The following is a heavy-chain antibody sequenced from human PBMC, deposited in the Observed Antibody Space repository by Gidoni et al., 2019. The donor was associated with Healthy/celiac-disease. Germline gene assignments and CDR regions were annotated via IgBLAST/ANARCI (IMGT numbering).Heavy chain of an antibody. CDR1: GGSFSGYY. J-gene: IGHJ5*02. D-gene: IGHD2-15*01. V-gene: IGHV4-34*01. CDR2: INNSGST. CDR3: ARRYCSGGSCYSTGLWNWFDP. Sequence: QVQLQQWGAGLLKPSETLSLTCAVYGGSFSGYYWSWIRQPPGKGLEWIGEINNSGSTNYNPSLKSRVTISVDTSKNQFSLKLSSVTAADTAVYYCARRYCSGGSCYSTGLWNWFDPWGQGTLVTVSS.